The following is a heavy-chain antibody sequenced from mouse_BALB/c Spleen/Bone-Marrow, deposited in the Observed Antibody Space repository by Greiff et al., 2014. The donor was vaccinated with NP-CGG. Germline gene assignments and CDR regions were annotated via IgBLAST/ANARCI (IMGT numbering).Heavy chain of an antibody. V-gene: IGHV1-15*01. CDR1: GYTFTDYE. CDR3: ARGWDAMDY. D-gene: IGHD3-3*01. J-gene: IGHJ4*01. CDR2: IHPGSGGT. Sequence: QVQLQQPGAELVRPGASVKLSCKALGYTFTDYEIHWVKQTPEHGLEWIGAIHPGSGGTAYNQKFKGKATLTVDKSSNTAHMELSSLTSEDSAVYYCARGWDAMDYWGQGTSVTVSS.